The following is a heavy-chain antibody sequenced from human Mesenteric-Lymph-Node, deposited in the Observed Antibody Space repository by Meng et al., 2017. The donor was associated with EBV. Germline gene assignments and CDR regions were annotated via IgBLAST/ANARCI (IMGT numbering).Heavy chain of an antibody. V-gene: IGHV4-59*01. J-gene: IGHJ4*02. CDR3: AAKRTTVDF. Sequence: QVQVQESGPGLVKPSETLSLPCTVSGGSIRSYYWSWIRQPPGKGLEWIGYIYYGGNANYNPSLKSRVTISLDTSKNQFSLNLSSVTAADTAVYYCAAKRTTVDFWGQGTLVTVSS. CDR1: GGSIRSYY. CDR2: IYYGGNA. D-gene: IGHD2/OR15-2a*01.